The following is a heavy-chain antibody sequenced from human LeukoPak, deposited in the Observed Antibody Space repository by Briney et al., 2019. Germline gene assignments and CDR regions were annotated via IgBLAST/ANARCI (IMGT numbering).Heavy chain of an antibody. D-gene: IGHD2-15*01. J-gene: IGHJ6*02. CDR3: AREVVVAATRFYYGMDV. CDR2: INPNSGGT. V-gene: IGHV1-2*02. Sequence: ASVKVSCKASGYTFTGYYMHWVRQAPGQGLEWMGWINPNSGGTNYARKFQGRVTMTRDTSISTAYMELSRLRSDDTAVYYCAREVVVAATRFYYGMDVWGQGTTVTVSS. CDR1: GYTFTGYY.